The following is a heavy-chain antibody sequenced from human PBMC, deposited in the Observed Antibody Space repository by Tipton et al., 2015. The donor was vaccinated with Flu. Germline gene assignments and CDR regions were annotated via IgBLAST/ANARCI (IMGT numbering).Heavy chain of an antibody. CDR2: INHSGST. D-gene: IGHD2-2*01. CDR1: GGSFSGYY. CDR3: AREGIVVVPAAMGALLFDY. Sequence: TLSLTCAVYGGSFSGYYWSWIRQPPGKGLEWIGEINHSGSTNYNPSLKSRVTMSVDTSKNQFSLKLSSVTAADTAVYYCAREGIVVVPAAMGALLFDYRGQGTLVTVSS. V-gene: IGHV4-34*01. J-gene: IGHJ4*02.